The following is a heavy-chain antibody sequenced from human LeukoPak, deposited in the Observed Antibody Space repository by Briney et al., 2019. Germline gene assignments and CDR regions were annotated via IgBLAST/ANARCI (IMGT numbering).Heavy chain of an antibody. Sequence: PSETLSLTCAVSGVSITRYYWTWIRQPPGKGLEYIAYIYYSGSTSYNPSLKSRVTMSVDTSKNQFSLKLSSVTAADTAVYYCARSYDFWSGDSQFDYWGQGTLVTVSS. V-gene: IGHV4-59*01. D-gene: IGHD3-3*01. CDR3: ARSYDFWSGDSQFDY. CDR2: IYYSGST. J-gene: IGHJ4*02. CDR1: GVSITRYY.